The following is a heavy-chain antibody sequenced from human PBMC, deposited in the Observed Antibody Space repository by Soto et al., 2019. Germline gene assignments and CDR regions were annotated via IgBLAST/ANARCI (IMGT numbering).Heavy chain of an antibody. CDR2: IWYDKSNR. CDR3: ARDHAEGPGDNYITS. V-gene: IGHV3-33*01. D-gene: IGHD3-10*01. J-gene: IGHJ5*02. Sequence: GGSLRLSCAASGFIFSNYAMHWVRQAPGRGLEWVAVIWYDKSNRYYADSVRGRFTVSRDNSKNTVFLQMDSLRAEDTALYYCARDHAEGPGDNYITSWGQGTLVTVSS. CDR1: GFIFSNYA.